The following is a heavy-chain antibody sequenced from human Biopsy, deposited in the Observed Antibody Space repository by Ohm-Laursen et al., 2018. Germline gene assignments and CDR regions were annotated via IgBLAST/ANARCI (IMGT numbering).Heavy chain of an antibody. V-gene: IGHV1-8*01. CDR1: GYSFTTYD. Sequence: ASVKVSCKASGYSFTTYDVNWVRQARGQGLGWMGWMIPNSGKTGYAQRFQGRVTLTMNTSIGTAYMELSGLRSEDTAVYYCAKGSPRRVSIFEASIYWFDTWGQGTLVTVSS. J-gene: IGHJ5*02. CDR3: AKGSPRRVSIFEASIYWFDT. D-gene: IGHD6-6*01. CDR2: MIPNSGKT.